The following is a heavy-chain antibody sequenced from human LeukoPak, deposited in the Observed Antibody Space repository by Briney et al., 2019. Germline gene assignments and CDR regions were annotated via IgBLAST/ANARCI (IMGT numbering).Heavy chain of an antibody. CDR3: ARASAVAGTRDY. CDR2: IKSDGSDK. Sequence: GGSLRLSCAASGFTFSSYWMSWVRQAPGKGLEWVANIKSDGSDKYYVDSVKGRFTISRDNAKNSLYLQMNSLRAEDTAIYYCARASAVAGTRDYWGQGTLVPVSS. J-gene: IGHJ4*02. D-gene: IGHD6-19*01. V-gene: IGHV3-7*01. CDR1: GFTFSSYW.